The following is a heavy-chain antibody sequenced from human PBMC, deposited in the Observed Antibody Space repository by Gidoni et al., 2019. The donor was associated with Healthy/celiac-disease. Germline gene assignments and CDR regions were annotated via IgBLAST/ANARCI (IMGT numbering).Heavy chain of an antibody. J-gene: IGHJ6*02. CDR3: ARDYGDYGQHYYYYYGMDV. CDR2: INHSGST. Sequence: QVQLQQWGAGLLKPSETLSLTCAVYGGSFSGYYWSWIRQPPGKGLEWIGEINHSGSTNYNPSLKSRVTISVDTSKNQFSLKLSSVTAADTAVYYCARDYGDYGQHYYYYYGMDVWGQGTTVTVSS. CDR1: GGSFSGYY. D-gene: IGHD4-17*01. V-gene: IGHV4-34*01.